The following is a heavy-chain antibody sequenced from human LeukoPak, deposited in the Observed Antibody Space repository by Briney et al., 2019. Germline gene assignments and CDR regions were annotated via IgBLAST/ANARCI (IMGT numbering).Heavy chain of an antibody. D-gene: IGHD3-9*01. CDR1: GGTFSSYA. J-gene: IGHJ4*02. CDR2: INPNSGGT. CDR3: ARGKQNPHEYYDILTGYDYFDY. V-gene: IGHV1-8*02. Sequence: ASVKVSCKASGGTFSSYAISWVRQAPGQGLEWMGWINPNSGGTNYAQKFQGRVTMTRDTSTSTVYMELSSLRSEDTAVYYCARGKQNPHEYYDILTGYDYFDYWGQGTLVTVSS.